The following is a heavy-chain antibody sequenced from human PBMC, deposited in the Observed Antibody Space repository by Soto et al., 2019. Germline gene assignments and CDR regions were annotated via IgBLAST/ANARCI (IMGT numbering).Heavy chain of an antibody. CDR1: GFTFSTYW. Sequence: EVQLVESGGGLVQPGGSLRLSCAASGFTFSTYWMHWVRQAPGTGLEWVSRIKGDGSSTSYADSVKGRFTISRDNAKNTLYVQMNSLGAEDTAVYWCARGIRNYYGVDVWGQVTTVTVSS. CDR3: ARGIRNYYGVDV. CDR2: IKGDGSST. V-gene: IGHV3-74*01. J-gene: IGHJ6*02.